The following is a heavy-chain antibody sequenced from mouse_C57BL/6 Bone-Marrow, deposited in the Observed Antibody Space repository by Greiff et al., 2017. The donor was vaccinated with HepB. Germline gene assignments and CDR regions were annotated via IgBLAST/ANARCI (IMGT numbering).Heavy chain of an antibody. V-gene: IGHV3-6*01. CDR1: GYSITSGYY. CDR2: ISYDGSN. J-gene: IGHJ3*01. CDR3: ARRGDAWFAY. Sequence: DVKLVESGPGLVKPSQSLSLTCSVTGYSITSGYYWNWIRQFPGNKLEWMGYISYDGSNNYNPSLKNRISITRDTSKNQFFLKLNSVTTEDTATYYCARRGDAWFAYWGQGTLVTVSA.